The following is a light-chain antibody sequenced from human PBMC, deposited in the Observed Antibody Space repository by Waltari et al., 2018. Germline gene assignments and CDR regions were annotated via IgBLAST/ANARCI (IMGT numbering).Light chain of an antibody. CDR1: TGDIRGYKY. Sequence: QSALTQPRSVSGSPGQSVTISCTETTGDIRGYKYVSWYQQYPGKDPKLIIFDVSHRPSGVPNRFSGSKSGNTASLTISGLQAEDEADYYCSSHTGGHIFDVLFGGGTKLTVL. J-gene: IGLJ2*01. CDR3: SSHTGGHIFDVL. CDR2: DVS. V-gene: IGLV2-11*01.